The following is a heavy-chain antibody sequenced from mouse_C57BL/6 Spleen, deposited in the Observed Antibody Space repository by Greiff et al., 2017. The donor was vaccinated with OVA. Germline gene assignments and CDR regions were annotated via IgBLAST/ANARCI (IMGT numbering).Heavy chain of an antibody. CDR2: LSSGSSTI. CDR1: GFTFSDYG. V-gene: IGHV5-17*01. D-gene: IGHD3-2*02. CDR3: ARGETAQATGFAY. Sequence: EVKLVESGGGLVKPGGSLKLSCAASGFTFSDYGMHWVRQAPEKGLEWVAYLSSGSSTIYYADTVKGRCTISRDNAKNTLFLQMTSLRSEDTAMYYCARGETAQATGFAYWGQGTLVTVSA. J-gene: IGHJ3*01.